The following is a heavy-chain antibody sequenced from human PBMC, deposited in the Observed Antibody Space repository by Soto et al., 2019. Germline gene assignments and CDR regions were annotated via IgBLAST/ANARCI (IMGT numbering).Heavy chain of an antibody. D-gene: IGHD3-3*01. CDR2: IYYSGNT. Sequence: QVQLQESGPGLVKPSQTLSLTCTVSGGSINSAGYYWSWLRQHPGQGLEWIGNIYYSGNTNYNPSLKSRVTISIDTSKNHFSLNLSSVTAADTAVYYCARVQTIFGIITVFDYWGQGTLVTVSS. CDR3: ARVQTIFGIITVFDY. V-gene: IGHV4-31*03. CDR1: GGSINSAGYY. J-gene: IGHJ4*02.